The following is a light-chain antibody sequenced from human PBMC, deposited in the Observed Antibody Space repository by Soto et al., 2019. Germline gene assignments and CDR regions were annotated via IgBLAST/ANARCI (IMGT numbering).Light chain of an antibody. CDR3: QQRSNWPFT. CDR1: QSISSY. CDR2: DAS. J-gene: IGKJ4*01. Sequence: EIVLTQSPATLSLSPGERGTLSCRASQSISSYLAWYQQKPGQAPRLLIYDASNRATGIPARFSGSGSGTDFTLTISSLEPEDFAVYYCQQRSNWPFTFGGGTKVDIK. V-gene: IGKV3-11*01.